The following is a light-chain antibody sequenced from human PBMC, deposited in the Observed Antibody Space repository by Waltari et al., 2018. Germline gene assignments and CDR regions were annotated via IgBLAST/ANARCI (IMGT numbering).Light chain of an antibody. CDR2: DVS. CDR1: SIDVGGYNY. Sequence: QSALTQPASVSGSPGQSITISCTGTSIDVGGYNYVSWYQQHPGKAPKRMIYDVSNRPSGVSNRFSGSKAGNTASLTISGLQAEDEADYYCSSYTSSTVVFGGGTKLTVL. V-gene: IGLV2-14*03. CDR3: SSYTSSTVV. J-gene: IGLJ2*01.